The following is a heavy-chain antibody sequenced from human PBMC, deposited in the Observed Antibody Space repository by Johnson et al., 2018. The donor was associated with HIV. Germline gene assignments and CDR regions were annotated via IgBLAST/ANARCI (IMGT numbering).Heavy chain of an antibody. J-gene: IGHJ3*02. CDR3: ARAIAAAGTVGVDAFDI. CDR1: GFTISGFY. V-gene: IGHV3-66*01. CDR2: VSSGGTS. D-gene: IGHD6-13*01. Sequence: MLLVESGGGLVQPGGSLRLSCAASGFTISGFYMSWVRQAPGKVPEWLSVVSSGGTSYYADSVRGRFTVSRDNSKNTLYLQMNSLRAEDTAVYYCARAIAAAGTVGVDAFDIWGQGTMVTVSS.